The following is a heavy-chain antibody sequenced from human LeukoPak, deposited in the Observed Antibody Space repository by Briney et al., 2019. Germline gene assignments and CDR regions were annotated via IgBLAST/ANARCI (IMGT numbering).Heavy chain of an antibody. Sequence: GASVKVSCKTSGGTFSNYATSWVRQAPRQGLEWMGRILPMFDTTNYAQAFQGRVTISTAESTSTAYMEISRLKSEATAVYYCARELDWGFDYWGQGTLVTVSS. CDR3: ARELDWGFDY. J-gene: IGHJ4*02. D-gene: IGHD3-9*01. CDR2: ILPMFDTT. V-gene: IGHV1-69*05. CDR1: GGTFSNYA.